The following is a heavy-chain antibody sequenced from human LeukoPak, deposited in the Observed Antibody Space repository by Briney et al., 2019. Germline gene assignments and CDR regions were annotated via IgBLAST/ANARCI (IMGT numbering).Heavy chain of an antibody. V-gene: IGHV4-59*08. Sequence: SETLSLTCTVSGGSISSYYWSWIRQPPGKGLEWIGYIYYSGSTNYNPSLKSRVTISVDTSKNQFSLKLSSVTAADTAVYYCARVRDHHKTGIDYCGQGTLVTVSS. CDR2: IYYSGST. J-gene: IGHJ4*02. D-gene: IGHD1-1*01. CDR1: GGSISSYY. CDR3: ARVRDHHKTGIDY.